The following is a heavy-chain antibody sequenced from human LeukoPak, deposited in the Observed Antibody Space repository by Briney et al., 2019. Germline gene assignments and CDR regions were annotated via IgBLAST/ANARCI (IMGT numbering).Heavy chain of an antibody. CDR3: ARDLVSLDYYGSGSSDYYYGMDV. CDR1: GGTFSSYA. CDR2: IIPIFGTA. D-gene: IGHD3-10*01. Sequence: ASVKVSCKASGGTFSSYAISWVRQAPGQGLEWMGGIIPIFGTANYAQKFQGRVTITADESTSTAYMGLSSLRSEDTAVYYCARDLVSLDYYGSGSSDYYYGMDVWGQETTVTVSS. J-gene: IGHJ6*02. V-gene: IGHV1-69*13.